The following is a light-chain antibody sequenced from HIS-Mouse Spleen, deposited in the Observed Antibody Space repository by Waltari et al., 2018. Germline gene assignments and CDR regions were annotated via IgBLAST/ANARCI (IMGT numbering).Light chain of an antibody. J-gene: IGKJ2*01. CDR1: QSVSRY. V-gene: IGKV3-11*01. CDR2: DAS. Sequence: EIVLTQSPATLSLSLGERATLSCRASQSVSRYLAWYQQKPGQAPRLLIYDASNRATGIPARFSGSGSGTDFTLTISSLEPEDFAVYYCQQRSNWPLFGQGTKLEIK. CDR3: QQRSNWPL.